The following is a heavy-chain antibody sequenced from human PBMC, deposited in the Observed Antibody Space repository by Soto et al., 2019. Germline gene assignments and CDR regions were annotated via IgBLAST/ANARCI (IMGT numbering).Heavy chain of an antibody. D-gene: IGHD1-26*01. CDR1: GGTFSSYA. Sequence: SGGTFSSYAISWVRQAPGQGLEWMGGIIPIFGTANYAQKFQGRVTITADESTSTAYMELSSLRSEDTAVYYCARGVGGGGSYLDYGMDVWGQGTTVTVSS. J-gene: IGHJ6*02. CDR3: ARGVGGGGSYLDYGMDV. CDR2: IIPIFGTA. V-gene: IGHV1-69*01.